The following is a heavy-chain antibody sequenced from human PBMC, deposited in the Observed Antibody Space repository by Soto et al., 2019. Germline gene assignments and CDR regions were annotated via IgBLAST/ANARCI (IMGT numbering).Heavy chain of an antibody. J-gene: IGHJ6*02. CDR1: GYSFTSYW. D-gene: IGHD2-8*02. V-gene: IGHV5-51*01. CDR3: ARGGVGSLYYYGMDV. CDR2: IYPGDSDT. Sequence: GESLKISCKGSGYSFTSYWIGWVRQMPGKGLEWMGIIYPGDSDTRYKSSFQGQVTISADKSISTAYLQWSSLKASDTAMYYCARGGVGSLYYYGMDVWGQGTTVTVSS.